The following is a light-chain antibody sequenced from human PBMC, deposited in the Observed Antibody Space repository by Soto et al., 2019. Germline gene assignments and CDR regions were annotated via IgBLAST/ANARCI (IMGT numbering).Light chain of an antibody. CDR1: SSGVGGYNY. V-gene: IGLV2-14*01. Sequence: QSALTQPASVSGSPGQSITISCTGTSSGVGGYNYVSWYQQHPGRAPKLMIYDMSNRPSGVSNRFSGSKSGNTASLTISWLQAEDETDYYCSSYTSSSTYVFGTGTKLTVL. CDR2: DMS. CDR3: SSYTSSSTYV. J-gene: IGLJ1*01.